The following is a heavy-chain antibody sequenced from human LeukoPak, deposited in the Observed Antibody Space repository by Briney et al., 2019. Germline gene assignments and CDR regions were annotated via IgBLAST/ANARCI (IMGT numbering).Heavy chain of an antibody. Sequence: GGSLRLSCVASGFTFSYYGMHWVRQAPGKGLEWVTFIRSDGSNQYYIDSVKGRFTISRDSSKNTLFLQMNSLRLEDTAVYYCARGFEWSFDYWGQGTLVTVSS. D-gene: IGHD3-3*01. CDR1: GFTFSYYG. CDR2: IRSDGSNQ. J-gene: IGHJ4*02. V-gene: IGHV3-30*02. CDR3: ARGFEWSFDY.